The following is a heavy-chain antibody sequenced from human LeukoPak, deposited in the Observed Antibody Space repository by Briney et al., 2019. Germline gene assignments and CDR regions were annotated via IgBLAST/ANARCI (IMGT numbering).Heavy chain of an antibody. CDR1: GGSFSGYY. Sequence: SETLSLTCAVYGGSFSGYYWSWIRQPPGKGLEWIGEINHGGSTNYNPSLKSRVTISVDTSKNQFSLKLSSVTAADTAVYYCARGRDDYVWGSYRRQEFDYWGQGTLVTVSS. D-gene: IGHD3-16*02. J-gene: IGHJ4*02. CDR3: ARGRDDYVWGSYRRQEFDY. CDR2: INHGGST. V-gene: IGHV4-34*01.